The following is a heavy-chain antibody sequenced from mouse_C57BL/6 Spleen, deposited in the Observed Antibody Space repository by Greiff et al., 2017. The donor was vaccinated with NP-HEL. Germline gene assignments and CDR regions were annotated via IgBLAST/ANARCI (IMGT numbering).Heavy chain of an antibody. J-gene: IGHJ4*01. Sequence: EVMLVESGGGLVKPGGSLKLSCAASGFTFSSYTMSWVRQTPEKRLEWVATISGGGGNTYYPDSVKGRFTISRDNAKNTLYLQMSSLRSEDTALYYCARHFDYGSPGYWGQGTSVTVSS. V-gene: IGHV5-9*01. CDR3: ARHFDYGSPGY. D-gene: IGHD1-1*01. CDR2: ISGGGGNT. CDR1: GFTFSSYT.